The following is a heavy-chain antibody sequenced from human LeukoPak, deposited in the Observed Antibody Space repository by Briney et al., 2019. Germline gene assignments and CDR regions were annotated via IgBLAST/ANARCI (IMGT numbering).Heavy chain of an antibody. CDR3: ARAVRYCSGGSCLYYFDY. D-gene: IGHD2-15*01. CDR2: ISGSGGST. J-gene: IGHJ4*02. V-gene: IGHV3-23*01. CDR1: GFTFSSYA. Sequence: GGSLRLSCAASGFTFSSYAMSWVRQASGKGLEWVSAISGSGGSTYYADSVKGRFTISRDNSKNTLYLQMNSLRAEDTAVYYCARAVRYCSGGSCLYYFDYWGQGTLVTVSS.